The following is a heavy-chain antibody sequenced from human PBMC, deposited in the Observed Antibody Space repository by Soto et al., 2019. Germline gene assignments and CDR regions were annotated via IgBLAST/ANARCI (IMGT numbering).Heavy chain of an antibody. CDR3: ARARSRWWSLDL. J-gene: IGHJ2*01. D-gene: IGHD2-15*01. V-gene: IGHV3-33*01. CDR2: ILYDGSSK. Sequence: QVQLVESGGGVVQPGRSLRLSYAASGFTFTNFGMHWVRQAPGKGLEWVAVILYDGSSKYYADSVKGRFTISRDNSKDTLSLQMNSLRDEDTAVYYCARARSRWWSLDLWGRGTLVTVSS. CDR1: GFTFTNFG.